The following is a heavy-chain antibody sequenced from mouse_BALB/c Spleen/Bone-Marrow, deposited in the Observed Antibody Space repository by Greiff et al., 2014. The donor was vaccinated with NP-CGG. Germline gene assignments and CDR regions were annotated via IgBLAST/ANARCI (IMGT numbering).Heavy chain of an antibody. CDR3: ARWNDGYSLYYDAMDY. D-gene: IGHD2-3*01. V-gene: IGHV1-18*01. CDR2: INPYNGGT. CDR1: GYSFTGYT. Sequence: EVQLQQSGPELVKPGASMKISCKASGYSFTGYTMNWVKQSHGKNLEWIGLINPYNGGTSYNQKFKGKATLTVDKSSSTAYMELLSLTSEDSAVYYCARWNDGYSLYYDAMDYWGQGTSVTVSS. J-gene: IGHJ4*01.